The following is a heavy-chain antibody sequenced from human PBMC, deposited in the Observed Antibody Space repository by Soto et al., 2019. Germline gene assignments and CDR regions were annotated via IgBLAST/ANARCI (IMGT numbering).Heavy chain of an antibody. V-gene: IGHV4-61*01. J-gene: IGHJ5*02. Sequence: SETLSLTCTVSGGSVSSGSYYWSWIRQPPGKGLEWIGYIYYSGSTNYNPSLKSRVTISVDTSKNQFSLKLSSVTAADTAVYYCARVGVQRNWFDPWGQGTLVTVSS. CDR2: IYYSGST. CDR3: ARVGVQRNWFDP. CDR1: GGSVSSGSYY.